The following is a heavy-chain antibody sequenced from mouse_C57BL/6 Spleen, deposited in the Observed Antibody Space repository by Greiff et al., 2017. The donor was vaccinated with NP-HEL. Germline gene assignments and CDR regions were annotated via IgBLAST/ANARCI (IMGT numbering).Heavy chain of an antibody. Sequence: DVHLVESGGGLVKPGGSLKLSCAASGFTFSDYGMHWVRQAPEKGLEWVAYISSGSSTIYYADTVKGRFTISRDNAKNTLFLQMTSLRSEDTAMYYWARGTDSYYFDYWGQGTTLTVSS. V-gene: IGHV5-17*01. J-gene: IGHJ2*01. CDR1: GFTFSDYG. CDR3: ARGTDSYYFDY. CDR2: ISSGSSTI. D-gene: IGHD2-4*01.